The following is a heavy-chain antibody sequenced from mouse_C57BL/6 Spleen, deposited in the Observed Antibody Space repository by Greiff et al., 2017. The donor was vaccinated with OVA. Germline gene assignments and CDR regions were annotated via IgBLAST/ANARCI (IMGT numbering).Heavy chain of an antibody. V-gene: IGHV1-69*01. CDR2: IDPSDSYT. CDR1: GYTFTSYW. Sequence: QVQLQQSGAELVMPGASVKLSCKASGYTFTSYWMHWVKQRPGQGLEWIGEIDPSDSYTNYNQKFKGKSTLTVDKSSSTAYMQLSSLTSEDSAVYYCARLGYGYDVGFDYWGQGTTLTVSS. CDR3: ARLGYGYDVGFDY. J-gene: IGHJ2*01. D-gene: IGHD2-2*01.